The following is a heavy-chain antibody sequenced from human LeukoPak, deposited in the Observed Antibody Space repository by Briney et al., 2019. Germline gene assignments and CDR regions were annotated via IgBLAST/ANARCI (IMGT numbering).Heavy chain of an antibody. Sequence: PSETLSLTCTVSGGSISSYYWSWIRQPPGKGLEWIGYIYYSGSTNYNPSLKSRVTISVDTSKNQFSLKLSSVTAADTAVYYCARHYYDSSGELDYWGQGTLVTVSS. V-gene: IGHV4-59*08. J-gene: IGHJ4*02. CDR1: GGSISSYY. CDR3: ARHYYDSSGELDY. CDR2: IYYSGST. D-gene: IGHD3-22*01.